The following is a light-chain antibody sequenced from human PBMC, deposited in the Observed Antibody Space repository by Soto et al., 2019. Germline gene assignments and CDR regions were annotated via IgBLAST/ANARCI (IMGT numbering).Light chain of an antibody. CDR3: QQRSNWPRYT. V-gene: IGKV3-11*01. CDR1: QSVSSY. Sequence: EIVLTQSPATLSLSPGERATLSCRASQSVSSYLAWYQQKPGQAPRLLIYDASNRATGIPARFSGSGSGTEFTLTISSIEPEDFAVYYCQQRSNWPRYTFGQGTKLEIK. CDR2: DAS. J-gene: IGKJ2*01.